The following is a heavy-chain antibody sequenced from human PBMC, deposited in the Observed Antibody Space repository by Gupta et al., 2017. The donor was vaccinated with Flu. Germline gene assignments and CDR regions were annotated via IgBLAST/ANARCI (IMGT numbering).Heavy chain of an antibody. Sequence: SGGSISSYFWSWIRQPPGKGLEWIGYISDSGSTNYNPSLKSRVAISVDTSKNQFSLKLSSVTAADTAFYYCARDGYLAAAGTVFDYWGQGTLVTVSS. D-gene: IGHD6-13*01. CDR2: ISDSGST. V-gene: IGHV4-59*01. CDR1: GGSISSYF. CDR3: ARDGYLAAAGTVFDY. J-gene: IGHJ4*02.